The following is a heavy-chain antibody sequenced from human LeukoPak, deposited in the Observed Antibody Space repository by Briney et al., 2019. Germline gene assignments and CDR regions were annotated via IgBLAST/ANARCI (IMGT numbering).Heavy chain of an antibody. J-gene: IGHJ3*02. Sequence: PGGSLRLSCAASGFTFITYAMSWVRQAPGKGLEWVSSISSSSSYIYYADSVKGRFTISRDNAKNSLYLQMNSLRAEDTAVYYCARDLYSPGAFDIWGQGTMVTVSS. V-gene: IGHV3-21*01. D-gene: IGHD5-18*01. CDR3: ARDLYSPGAFDI. CDR1: GFTFITYA. CDR2: ISSSSSYI.